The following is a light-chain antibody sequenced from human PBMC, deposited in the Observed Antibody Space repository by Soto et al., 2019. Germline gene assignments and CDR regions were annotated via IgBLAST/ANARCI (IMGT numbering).Light chain of an antibody. CDR2: EGS. V-gene: IGLV2-23*01. CDR1: XSDVGTYNL. J-gene: IGLJ1*01. Sequence: QSALTXPAXXXXXXGQSITISCTGTXSDVGTYNLVSWYQHHPGKAPKLMIYEGSKRPSGVSNRFSGSKSGNTASLTISGLQAEDEADYYCCSYAGSSTYVFGTGTKVTVL. CDR3: CSYAGSSTYV.